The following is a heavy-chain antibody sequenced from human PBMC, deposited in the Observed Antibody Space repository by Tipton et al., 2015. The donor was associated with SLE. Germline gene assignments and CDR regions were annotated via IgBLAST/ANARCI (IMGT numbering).Heavy chain of an antibody. CDR1: GGSISSGDYY. CDR3: ARDRTTVVRDWFDP. V-gene: IGHV4-39*07. CDR2: INHSGST. D-gene: IGHD4-23*01. Sequence: LRLSCTVSGGSISSGDYYWSWIRQPPGKGLEWIGEINHSGSTNYNPSLKSRVTISVDTSKNQFSLKLSSVTAADTAVYYCARDRTTVVRDWFDPWGQGTLVTVSS. J-gene: IGHJ5*02.